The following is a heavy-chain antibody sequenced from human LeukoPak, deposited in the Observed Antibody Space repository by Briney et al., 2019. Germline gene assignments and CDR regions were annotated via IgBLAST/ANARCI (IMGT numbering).Heavy chain of an antibody. J-gene: IGHJ3*02. Sequence: NASETLSLTCTVSGGSISSYYWSWIRQPQGPGLEWIGYIYYSGSTNYNPSPNSRVTISVDTSKNQFSLKRSSVTAADTAVYHCAREGLWLQIWGQGTMVTVSS. D-gene: IGHD5-18*01. V-gene: IGHV4-59*01. CDR1: GGSISSYY. CDR3: AREGLWLQI. CDR2: IYYSGST.